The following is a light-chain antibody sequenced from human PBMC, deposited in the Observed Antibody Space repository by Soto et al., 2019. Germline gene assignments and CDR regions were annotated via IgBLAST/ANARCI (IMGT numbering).Light chain of an antibody. CDR1: QSVSSNY. CDR2: GPS. CDR3: QQYGSSPLT. J-gene: IGKJ4*01. Sequence: EIVLTQSPGTLSLSPGERATLSCRANQSVSSNYLAWYQQKPGQAPRLLIYGPSIRATGIPDRFSCSGSGTDFTLTINRLEPEDFAVYFCQQYGSSPLTFGGGTKVE. V-gene: IGKV3-20*01.